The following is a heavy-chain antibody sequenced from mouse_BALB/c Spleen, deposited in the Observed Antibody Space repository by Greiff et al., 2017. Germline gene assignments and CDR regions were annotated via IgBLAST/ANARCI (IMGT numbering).Heavy chain of an antibody. J-gene: IGHJ3*01. CDR2: INPSTGYT. Sequence: QVQLKQSGAELAKPGASVKMSCKASGYTFTSYWMHWVKQRPGQGLEWIGYINPSTGYTEYNQKFKDKATLTADKSSSTAYMQLSSLTSEDSAVYYCARSGSTMITTWAYWGQGTLVTVSA. CDR1: GYTFTSYW. V-gene: IGHV1-7*01. D-gene: IGHD2-4*01. CDR3: ARSGSTMITTWAY.